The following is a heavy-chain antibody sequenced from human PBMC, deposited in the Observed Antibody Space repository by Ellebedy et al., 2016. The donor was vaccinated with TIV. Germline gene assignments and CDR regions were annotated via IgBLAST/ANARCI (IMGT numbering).Heavy chain of an antibody. D-gene: IGHD1-1*01. CDR2: INYSGTT. J-gene: IGHJ4*02. CDR3: AREKWNDAD. CDR1: GGSFSGYY. Sequence: MPSETLSLTCAVYGGSFSGYYWSWIRQPPGKGLEWIGEINYSGTTQYNPSLKSRITISVASSKKQLSLNLSSVTAADTAVYYCAREKWNDADWGQGTLVTVSS. V-gene: IGHV4-34*01.